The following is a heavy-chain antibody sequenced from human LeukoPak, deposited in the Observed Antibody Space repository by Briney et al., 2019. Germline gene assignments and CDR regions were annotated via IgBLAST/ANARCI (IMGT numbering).Heavy chain of an antibody. Sequence: PGGSLRLSCAASGFTFSSYAMSWVRQAPGKGLEWVSAISGSGGSTYYADSVKGRFTISRDNSKNTLYLQMNSLRAEDTAVYYCAKCEVSKTPCYDIQFPFDYWGQGTLVTVSS. J-gene: IGHJ4*02. CDR2: ISGSGGST. CDR3: AKCEVSKTPCYDIQFPFDY. D-gene: IGHD3-9*01. CDR1: GFTFSSYA. V-gene: IGHV3-23*01.